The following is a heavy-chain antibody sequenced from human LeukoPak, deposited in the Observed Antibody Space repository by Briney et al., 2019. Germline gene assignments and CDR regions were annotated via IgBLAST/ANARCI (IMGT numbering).Heavy chain of an antibody. Sequence: GGSLRLSCAASGFTVSSNYLSWVRQAPGKGLEWVSVIYGGGTTYYADSVKGRFTISRDNSKNTLYLQMYSLRAEDTAVYYCARAYSSGGTTYYNFGLDVWGQGTTVTVSS. CDR2: IYGGGTT. J-gene: IGHJ6*02. CDR1: GFTVSSNY. CDR3: ARAYSSGGTTYYNFGLDV. D-gene: IGHD6-19*01. V-gene: IGHV3-53*01.